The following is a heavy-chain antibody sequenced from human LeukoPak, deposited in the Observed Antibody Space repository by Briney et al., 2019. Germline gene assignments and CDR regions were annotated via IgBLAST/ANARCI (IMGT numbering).Heavy chain of an antibody. CDR3: ARQDHSSSWAY. D-gene: IGHD6-13*01. CDR2: IYPGDSET. Sequence: GESLKISCKCSGYSFTTYWIAWVRQMPGKGLECMGIIYPGDSETRYSPSFQGQVTISADKSISTAYLQWSSLKASDTAMYYCARQDHSSSWAYWGEGTLVTVSS. J-gene: IGHJ4*02. CDR1: GYSFTTYW. V-gene: IGHV5-51*01.